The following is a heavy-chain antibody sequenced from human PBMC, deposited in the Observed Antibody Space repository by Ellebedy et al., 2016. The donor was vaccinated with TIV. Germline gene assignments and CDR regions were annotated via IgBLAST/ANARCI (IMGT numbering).Heavy chain of an antibody. CDR2: ISGSGATI. J-gene: IGHJ5*02. V-gene: IGHV3-48*03. CDR3: ATGRDP. Sequence: GESLNISCGASGFTFSTSELNCFRQAPGQGLEWLSYISGSGATILYADSVRGRVTISRDDAKNSLYLQMNSLSAAATAVYYCATGRDPWGQGTLVTVSS. CDR1: GFTFSTSE.